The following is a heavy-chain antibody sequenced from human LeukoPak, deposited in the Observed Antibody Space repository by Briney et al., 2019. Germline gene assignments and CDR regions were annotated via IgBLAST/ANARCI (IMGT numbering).Heavy chain of an antibody. CDR3: ANVKSITIFGVVIHYGMDV. CDR2: MNPNSGNT. D-gene: IGHD3-3*01. J-gene: IGHJ6*02. V-gene: IGHV1-8*01. Sequence: ASVKVSCKASGYTFTSYDINWVRQATGQGLEWMGWMNPNSGNTGYAQKFQGRVTMTRNTSISTAYIELSSLRSEDTAVYYCANVKSITIFGVVIHYGMDVWGQGTTVTVSS. CDR1: GYTFTSYD.